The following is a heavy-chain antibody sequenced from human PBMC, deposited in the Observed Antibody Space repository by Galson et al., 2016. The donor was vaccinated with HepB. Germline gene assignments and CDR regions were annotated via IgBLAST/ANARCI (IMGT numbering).Heavy chain of an antibody. J-gene: IGHJ5*02. CDR1: GFTFSSHW. Sequence: SLRLSCAASGFTFSSHWMHWVRQDLGKGLVWVSRINSDGTISNYGDSVKGRFTISRDNAKNTLYLQMNSLRAEDTAVYFCVRDHSVVPTTAYNWFDPWGRGTLVTVSS. V-gene: IGHV3-74*01. D-gene: IGHD4-23*01. CDR3: VRDHSVVPTTAYNWFDP. CDR2: INSDGTIS.